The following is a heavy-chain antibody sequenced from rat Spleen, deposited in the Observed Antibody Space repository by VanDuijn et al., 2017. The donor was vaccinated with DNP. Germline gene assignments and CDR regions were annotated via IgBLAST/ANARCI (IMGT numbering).Heavy chain of an antibody. CDR1: GFTFNNYW. CDR2: IISSGGGT. CDR3: ARAGSRYAMDV. Sequence: EVQLVESGGDLVQPGRSLKLSCVASGFTFNNYWMTWIRQVPGKGLEWVASIISSGGGTYYPDSVKGRFTISRENAKNTRYLEMNSLRSEDTATYYCARAGSRYAMDVWGQGTMVTVSA. J-gene: IGHJ4*01. D-gene: IGHD1-4*01. V-gene: IGHV5-31*01.